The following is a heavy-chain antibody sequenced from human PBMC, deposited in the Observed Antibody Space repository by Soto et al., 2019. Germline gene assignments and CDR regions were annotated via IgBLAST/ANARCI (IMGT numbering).Heavy chain of an antibody. D-gene: IGHD6-13*01. CDR2: VSYDGIDE. V-gene: IGHV3-30*03. CDR3: ARGRGYSSSWSIYYFDF. J-gene: IGHJ4*02. Sequence: GGSLRLSCAASGFTFTSFGIHWVRQAPGKGLEWVAVVSYDGIDENYADSVKGRFSISRDNSKNTVYLQMNSLRGEDTAVYYCARGRGYSSSWSIYYFDFWGKGTQVTVYS. CDR1: GFTFTSFG.